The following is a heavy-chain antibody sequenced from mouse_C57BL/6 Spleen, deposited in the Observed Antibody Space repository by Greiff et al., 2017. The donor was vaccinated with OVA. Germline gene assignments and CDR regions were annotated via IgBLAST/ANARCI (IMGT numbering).Heavy chain of an antibody. D-gene: IGHD1-1*01. CDR2: INPGSGGT. CDR3: AKSYYYGSSYVGY. J-gene: IGHJ2*01. CDR1: GYAFTNSL. V-gene: IGHV1-54*01. Sequence: QVQLQQSGAELVRPGTSVKVSCKASGYAFTNSLIEWVKQRPGKGLEWIGVINPGSGGTNYNEKFKGKVTLTADKSSSTAYMQLSSLTSEDSAVYFCAKSYYYGSSYVGYWGQGTTLTVSS.